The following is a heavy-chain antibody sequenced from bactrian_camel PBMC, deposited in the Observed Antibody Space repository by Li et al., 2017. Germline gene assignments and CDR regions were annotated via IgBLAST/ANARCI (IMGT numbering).Heavy chain of an antibody. CDR2: INERSRT. J-gene: IGHJ4*01. CDR1: RVIDRC. D-gene: IGHD4*01. V-gene: IGHV3S53*01. CDR3: ARGINGYFLSLTESDYSV. Sequence: HVQLVESGGGSVEAGGSLRLSCVASRVIDRCLGWFRQAPGKEREGIASINERSRTRYADSVSGRFTIFRDDFKKTLYLQMNDLEPEDTAMYYCARGINGYFLSLTESDYSVWGQGTQVTVS.